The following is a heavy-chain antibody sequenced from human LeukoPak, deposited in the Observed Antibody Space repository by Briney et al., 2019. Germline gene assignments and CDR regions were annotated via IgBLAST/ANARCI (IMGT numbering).Heavy chain of an antibody. CDR3: AKDDTSYSNPSNWFDP. CDR1: GFTFSSYA. V-gene: IGHV3-23*01. CDR2: ISGSGGST. J-gene: IGHJ5*02. Sequence: GGSLRLSCAASGFTFSSYAMSWVRQAPGRGLEWVSAISGSGGSTYYADSVKGRFTISRDNSKNTLYLQMNSLGAEDTAVYYCAKDDTSYSNPSNWFDPWGQGTLVTVSS. D-gene: IGHD4-4*01.